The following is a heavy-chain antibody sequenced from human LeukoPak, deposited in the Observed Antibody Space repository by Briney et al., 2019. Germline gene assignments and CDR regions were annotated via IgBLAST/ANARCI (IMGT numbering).Heavy chain of an antibody. J-gene: IGHJ4*02. D-gene: IGHD3-10*01. CDR3: AKEYDSGGYGANFDY. Sequence: GGSLRLSGTASKFTFSNYGMQWVRQAPGKGREWVAVVSSDGGTKYYADSVKGRFTISRDNSRNTMYLQMNSLRAEDTAVYYCAKEYDSGGYGANFDYWGQGTLVTVSS. V-gene: IGHV3-30*18. CDR2: VSSDGGTK. CDR1: KFTFSNYG.